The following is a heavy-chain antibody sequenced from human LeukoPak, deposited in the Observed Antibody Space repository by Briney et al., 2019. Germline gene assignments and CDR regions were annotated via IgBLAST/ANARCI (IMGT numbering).Heavy chain of an antibody. CDR1: GYSFTDNW. CDR2: IDPSDSYT. J-gene: IGHJ4*02. D-gene: IGHD6-13*01. V-gene: IGHV5-10-1*01. Sequence: GESLKISCKGSGYSFTDNWISWVRQMPGKGLEWMGRIDPSDSYTNYSPSFQGHVTISADKSISTAYLQWSSLKASDTAMYYCARRNRNSWYSFDYWGQGSLVTVSS. CDR3: ARRNRNSWYSFDY.